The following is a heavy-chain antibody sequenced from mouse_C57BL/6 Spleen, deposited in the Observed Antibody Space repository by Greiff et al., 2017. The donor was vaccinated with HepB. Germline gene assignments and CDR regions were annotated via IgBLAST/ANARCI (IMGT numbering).Heavy chain of an antibody. CDR1: GFSFNTYA. Sequence: EVHLVESGGGLVQPKGSLKLSCAASGFSFNTYAMNWVRQAPGKGLEWVARIRSKSNNYATYYADSVKDRFTISRDDSESMLYLQMNNLKTEDTAMYYCVRHGAQVPFAYWGQGTLVTVSA. V-gene: IGHV10-1*01. CDR3: VRHGAQVPFAY. D-gene: IGHD3-2*02. CDR2: IRSKSNNYAT. J-gene: IGHJ3*01.